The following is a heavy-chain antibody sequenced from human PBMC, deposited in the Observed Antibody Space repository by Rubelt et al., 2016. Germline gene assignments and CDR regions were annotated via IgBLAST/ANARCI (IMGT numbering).Heavy chain of an antibody. CDR2: IWYDGSNK. CDR3: ARGTVGATSGWFDP. J-gene: IGHJ5*02. V-gene: IGHV3-33*01. Sequence: GKGLEWVAVIWYDGSNKYYADSVKGRFTISRDNSKNTLYLQMNSLRAEDTAVYYCARGTVGATSGWFDPWGQGTLVTVSS. D-gene: IGHD1-26*01.